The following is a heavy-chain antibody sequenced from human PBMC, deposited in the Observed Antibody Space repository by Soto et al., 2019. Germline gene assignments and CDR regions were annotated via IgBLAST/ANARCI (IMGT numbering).Heavy chain of an antibody. V-gene: IGHV4-34*01. J-gene: IGHJ6*02. D-gene: IGHD3-9*01. Sequence: QEQLQQWGAGLLKPSETLSLTCAVYGGSLSGFYWTWIRQPPGKGLEWIGEINHSGSTNYNPSLKSRVTISVDTSRNQLSLKLSSVTAADTAVYYCARLLRPRPRYFTGMDVWGPGTTVTVSS. CDR2: INHSGST. CDR1: GGSLSGFY. CDR3: ARLLRPRPRYFTGMDV.